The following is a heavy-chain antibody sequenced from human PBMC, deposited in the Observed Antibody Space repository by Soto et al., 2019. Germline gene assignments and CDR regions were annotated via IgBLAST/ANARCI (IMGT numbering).Heavy chain of an antibody. D-gene: IGHD3-9*01. J-gene: IGHJ6*03. Sequence: SVKVSCKASGFTFTSSAMQWVRQARGQRLEWIGWIVVGSGNTNYAQKFQERVTITRDMSTSTAYMELSSLRSEDTAVYYCAAPLRYFDRDRYYYYYMDVWGKGTTVTVS. V-gene: IGHV1-58*02. CDR3: AAPLRYFDRDRYYYYYMDV. CDR1: GFTFTSSA. CDR2: IVVGSGNT.